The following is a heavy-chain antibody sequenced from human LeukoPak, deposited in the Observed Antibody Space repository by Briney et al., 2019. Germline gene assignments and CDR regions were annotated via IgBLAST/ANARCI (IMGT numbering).Heavy chain of an antibody. CDR2: ISHSGSI. V-gene: IGHV4-39*07. CDR3: ARGVAAAGYYYGMDV. Sequence: PSETLSLTCTVSGGSISSGGYYWSWIRQHPGKGLEWIGEISHSGSINYNPSLKSRVTISVDKSNNQFSLKLSSVTAADMAVYYCARGVAAAGYYYGMDVWGQGTTVTVSS. D-gene: IGHD6-13*01. J-gene: IGHJ6*02. CDR1: GGSISSGGYY.